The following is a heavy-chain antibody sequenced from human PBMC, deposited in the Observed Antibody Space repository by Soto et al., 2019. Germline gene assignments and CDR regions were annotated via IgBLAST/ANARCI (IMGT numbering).Heavy chain of an antibody. V-gene: IGHV3-66*01. CDR1: GFIVSTSY. J-gene: IGHJ4*02. CDR2: IYNDGST. Sequence: EVQLVESGGGLVQPGGSLRLSCAASGFIVSTSYMSWVRQAPGKGLEWVSIIYNDGSTYYADSVKGRFTISRDDSKNTLYLQILSLRAVDTAVYYCARDSYTRYWGQGTLVTVSS. D-gene: IGHD4-4*01. CDR3: ARDSYTRY.